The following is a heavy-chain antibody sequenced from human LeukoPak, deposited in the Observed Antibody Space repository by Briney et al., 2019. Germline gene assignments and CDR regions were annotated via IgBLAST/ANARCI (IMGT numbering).Heavy chain of an antibody. J-gene: IGHJ5*02. CDR3: AKSSGNTWRGSHNWFDP. Sequence: PGGSLRLSCAASGFTFSSYAMSWVRQAPGKGLEWVSAISGSGGSTYYADSVKGRFTISRDNSKNTLYLQMNSLRAEDTAVYYCAKSSGNTWRGSHNWFDPWGQGTLVTVSS. CDR1: GFTFSSYA. D-gene: IGHD2-15*01. V-gene: IGHV3-23*01. CDR2: ISGSGGST.